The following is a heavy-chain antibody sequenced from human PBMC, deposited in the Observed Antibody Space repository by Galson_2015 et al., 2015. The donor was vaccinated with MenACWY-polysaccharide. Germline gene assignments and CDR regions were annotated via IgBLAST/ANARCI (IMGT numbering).Heavy chain of an antibody. J-gene: IGHJ6*02. CDR1: GFTFNSYA. CDR3: ARAYCNRITCYGMDV. V-gene: IGHV3-30-3*01. CDR2: ISYDETNK. Sequence: SLRLSCAASGFTFNSYAMHWVRQAPDKGLEWLAVISYDETNKYYADSVKGRFTISRDNSKNTLYLQMNSLRAEDTAVFYCARAYCNRITCYGMDVWGQGTTVAVSS. D-gene: IGHD2/OR15-2a*01.